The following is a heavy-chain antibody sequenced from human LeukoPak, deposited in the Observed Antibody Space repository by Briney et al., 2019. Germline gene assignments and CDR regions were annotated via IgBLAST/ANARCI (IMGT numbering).Heavy chain of an antibody. D-gene: IGHD7-27*01. CDR3: ARVSTGAWFFDL. CDR1: GFTFGSYW. J-gene: IGHJ2*01. CDR2: TNGDGSTT. Sequence: GGSLRLSCAASGFTFGSYWMHWVREVPGEGLVWVARTNGDGSTTSYADSVKGRFTISRDNAKNTLYLQMSSLRAEDTAVFYCARVSTGAWFFDLWGRGTLVTVSS. V-gene: IGHV3-74*01.